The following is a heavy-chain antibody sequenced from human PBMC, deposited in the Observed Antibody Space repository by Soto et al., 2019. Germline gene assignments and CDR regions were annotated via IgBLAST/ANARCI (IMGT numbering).Heavy chain of an antibody. CDR1: GFIFSMYW. Sequence: LRLSCETSGFIFSMYWMHWVRQVPGKGPQWVARITDDGSTTYYAASVEGRFTISRDNAKNALYLQMTSLRADDTAVYYCTRGPRPTSIGTGAFWGQGTLVTVS. D-gene: IGHD3-10*01. V-gene: IGHV3-74*01. CDR2: ITDDGSTT. CDR3: TRGPRPTSIGTGAF. J-gene: IGHJ4*02.